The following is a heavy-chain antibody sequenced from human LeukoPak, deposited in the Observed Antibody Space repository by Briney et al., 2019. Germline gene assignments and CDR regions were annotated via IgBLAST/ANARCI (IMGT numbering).Heavy chain of an antibody. V-gene: IGHV1-18*01. D-gene: IGHD3-22*01. J-gene: IGHJ4*02. CDR2: ISAYNGNT. CDR1: GYTFTSYG. CDR3: ARDNRRPNYYDSSGYPLDY. Sequence: ASVKVSCKASGYTFTSYGISWVRQAPGQGLEWMGWISAYNGNTNYAQKLQGRVTMTTDTSMSTAYMELRSLRSDDTAVYYCARDNRRPNYYDSSGYPLDYWGQGTLVTVPS.